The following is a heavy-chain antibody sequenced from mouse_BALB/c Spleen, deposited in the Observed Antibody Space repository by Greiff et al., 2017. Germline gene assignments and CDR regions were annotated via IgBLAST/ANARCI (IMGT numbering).Heavy chain of an antibody. D-gene: IGHD2-12*01. CDR3: ATYYTGYYFDY. J-gene: IGHJ2*01. CDR2: ISYDGSN. V-gene: IGHV3-6*02. CDR1: GSSIPSGYS. Sequence: EVQLQESGPGLVNPSQSLSLPCSVPGSSIPSGYSWTWIRQFPGNKLEWMGYISYDGSNNYNPSLKNRISITRDTSKNQFFLKLNSVTTEDTATYYCATYYTGYYFDYWGQGTTLTVSA.